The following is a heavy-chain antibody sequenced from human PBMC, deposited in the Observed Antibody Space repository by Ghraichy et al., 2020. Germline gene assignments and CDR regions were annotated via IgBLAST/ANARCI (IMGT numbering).Heavy chain of an antibody. D-gene: IGHD6-19*01. CDR3: GNNGDSSGWYVDY. Sequence: GGSLRLSCAASGFTFSSYGMHWVRQAPGKGLEWVAVISYDGSNKYYADSVKGRFTISRDNSKNTLYLQMNSLRAEDTAVYYCGNNGDSSGWYVDYWGQGTLVTVSS. J-gene: IGHJ4*02. CDR1: GFTFSSYG. V-gene: IGHV3-30*03. CDR2: ISYDGSNK.